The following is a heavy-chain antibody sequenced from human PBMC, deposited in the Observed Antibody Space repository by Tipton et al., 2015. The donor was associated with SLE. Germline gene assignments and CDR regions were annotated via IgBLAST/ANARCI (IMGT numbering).Heavy chain of an antibody. CDR1: GDSISSDYY. CDR2: IHHRGRT. Sequence: TLSLTCTVSGDSISSDYYWGWIRQPPGKGLEWIGSIHHRGRTYYSPSLKSRVTISVDTSKNQFSLNLSSVTAADTAVYYCARDFVGYSSPDTAFDIWGQGTMVTVSS. CDR3: ARDFVGYSSPDTAFDI. V-gene: IGHV4-38-2*02. D-gene: IGHD6-13*01. J-gene: IGHJ3*02.